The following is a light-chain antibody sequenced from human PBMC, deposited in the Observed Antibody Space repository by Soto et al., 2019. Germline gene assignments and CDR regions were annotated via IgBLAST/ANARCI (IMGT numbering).Light chain of an antibody. Sequence: DIQMTQSPSSVSASVGDRVTITCQASQGISRSLAWYQQKPGKAPKLLIYSASSLQSGVPSRFSGSGFGTDFTLTISSLQPEDFATYYCQQADTFPIPLGQGARLEI. J-gene: IGKJ5*01. CDR2: SAS. CDR1: QGISRS. V-gene: IGKV1D-12*01. CDR3: QQADTFPIP.